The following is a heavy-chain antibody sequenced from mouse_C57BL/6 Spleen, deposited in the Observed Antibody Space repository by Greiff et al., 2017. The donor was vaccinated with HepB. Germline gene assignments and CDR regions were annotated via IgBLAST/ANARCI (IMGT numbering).Heavy chain of an antibody. J-gene: IGHJ2*01. CDR3: TRKLITTVVSYFDY. V-gene: IGHV1-15*01. CDR2: IDPETGGT. D-gene: IGHD1-1*01. Sequence: QVQLKESGAELVRPGASVTLSCKASGYTFTDYEMHWVKQTPVHGLEWIGAIDPETGGTAYNQKFKGKAILTADKSSSTAYMELRSLTSEDSAVYYCTRKLITTVVSYFDYWGQGTTLTVSS. CDR1: GYTFTDYE.